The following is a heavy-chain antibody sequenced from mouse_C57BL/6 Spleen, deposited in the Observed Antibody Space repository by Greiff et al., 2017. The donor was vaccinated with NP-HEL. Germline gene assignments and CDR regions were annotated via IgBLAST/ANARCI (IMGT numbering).Heavy chain of an antibody. CDR3: ARSGLRRTAMDY. V-gene: IGHV1-50*01. CDR2: IDPSDSYT. CDR1: GYTFTSYW. J-gene: IGHJ4*01. D-gene: IGHD3-1*01. Sequence: VQLQQPGAELVKPGASVKLSCKASGYTFTSYWMQWVKQRPGQGLEWIGEIDPSDSYTNYNQKFKGKATLTVDTSSSTAYMQLSSLTSEDSAVYYCARSGLRRTAMDYWGQGTSVTVSS.